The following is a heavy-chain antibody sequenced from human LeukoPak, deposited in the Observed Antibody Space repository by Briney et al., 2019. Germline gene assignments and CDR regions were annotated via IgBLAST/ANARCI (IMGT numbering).Heavy chain of an antibody. D-gene: IGHD2-2*01. CDR3: ARDQIVVVPAALSLAFDI. CDR2: ISGSGGST. Sequence: GGSLRLSCAASGFTFSSYAMSWVRQAPGKGLEWVSAISGSGGSTYYADSVKGRFTISRDNSKNTLYLQMNSLRAEDTAVYYCARDQIVVVPAALSLAFDIWGQGTVVTVSS. J-gene: IGHJ3*02. CDR1: GFTFSSYA. V-gene: IGHV3-23*01.